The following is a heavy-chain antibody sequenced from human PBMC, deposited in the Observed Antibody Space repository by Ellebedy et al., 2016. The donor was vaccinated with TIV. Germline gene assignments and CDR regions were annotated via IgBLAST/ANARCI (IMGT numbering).Heavy chain of an antibody. J-gene: IGHJ4*02. CDR3: ARVGEVAATPCSY. CDR1: GYSFTTYW. D-gene: IGHD2-15*01. Sequence: GESLKISCKGSGYSFTTYWIGWVRQMSGKGLEWMGIIYPGDSDTRYNPSFQGQVTISADKSISTAYLQWSSLKASDTAMYYCARVGEVAATPCSYWGQGTLVTVSS. CDR2: IYPGDSDT. V-gene: IGHV5-51*01.